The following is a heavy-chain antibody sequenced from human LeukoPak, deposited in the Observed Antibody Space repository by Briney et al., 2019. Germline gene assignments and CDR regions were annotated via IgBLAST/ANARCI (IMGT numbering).Heavy chain of an antibody. Sequence: ASVKVSCKGSGYTFTGYYMQWVGQAPGQGGEWMGWINPNSGGTNYAQKFQGRVTMTRDTSISTAYMELSRLRSDDTAVYYCARESSTSCHDIWGQGTMVTVSS. CDR3: ARESSTSCHDI. CDR2: INPNSGGT. J-gene: IGHJ3*02. CDR1: GYTFTGYY. D-gene: IGHD2-2*01. V-gene: IGHV1-2*02.